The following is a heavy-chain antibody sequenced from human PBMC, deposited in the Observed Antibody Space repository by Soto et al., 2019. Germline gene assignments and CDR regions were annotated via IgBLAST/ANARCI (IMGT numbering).Heavy chain of an antibody. CDR2: ISSNGGST. V-gene: IGHV3-64*01. CDR3: ARRYCSGGSCYSGAFHI. Sequence: GGSLRLSCAASGFTFSSYAMHWVRQAPGKGLEYVSAISSNGGSTYYANSVKGRFTISRDNSKNTLYLQMGSLRAEDMAVYYCARRYCSGGSCYSGAFHIWGQGTMVTVSS. CDR1: GFTFSSYA. D-gene: IGHD2-15*01. J-gene: IGHJ3*02.